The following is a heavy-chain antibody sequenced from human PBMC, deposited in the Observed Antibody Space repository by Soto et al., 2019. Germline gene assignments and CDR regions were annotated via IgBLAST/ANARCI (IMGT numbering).Heavy chain of an antibody. J-gene: IGHJ5*01. CDR2: IDYRGRT. D-gene: IGHD6-13*01. CDR3: ARVSAAGSRWFDS. Sequence: QVQLQESGPGLVQPSQTLSLTCTVSGASISSGGFYWSWIRQFPGKGLEWIGYIDYRGRTFYNPNLKSRATISRDTSKSQFSLNVNSVTAADTAVFDCARVSAAGSRWFDSWGQGTLVTVSS. V-gene: IGHV4-31*03. CDR1: GASISSGGFY.